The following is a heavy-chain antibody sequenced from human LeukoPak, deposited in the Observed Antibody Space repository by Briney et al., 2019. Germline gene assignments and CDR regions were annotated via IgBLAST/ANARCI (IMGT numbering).Heavy chain of an antibody. D-gene: IGHD6-25*01. CDR2: IKQDGSGK. V-gene: IGHV3-7*03. Sequence: GGSLRLSCAASGFTFSSYWMSWVRQAPGTGLEWVATIKQDGSGKYYVDSVKGRFTISRDNAKNSLYLQMNSLRAEDTALYYCASAAFGSGWADYWGQGTLVTVSS. CDR1: GFTFSSYW. CDR3: ASAAFGSGWADY. J-gene: IGHJ4*02.